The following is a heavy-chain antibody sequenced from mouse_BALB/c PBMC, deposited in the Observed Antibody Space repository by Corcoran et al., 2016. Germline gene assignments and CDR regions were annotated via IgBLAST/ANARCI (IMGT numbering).Heavy chain of an antibody. CDR3: ASGNYAY. V-gene: IGHV3-6*01. CDR1: GYSITSGYY. J-gene: IGHJ3*01. D-gene: IGHD2-1*01. CDR2: ISYDGSN. Sequence: DVQLQESGPGLVKPSQSLSLTCSVTGYSITSGYYWNWIRQFPGNKLEWMGYISYDGSNNYNPSLKNRISITRDTSKNQFFLKLNSVTTEYTATYYCASGNYAYWGQGTLVTVSA.